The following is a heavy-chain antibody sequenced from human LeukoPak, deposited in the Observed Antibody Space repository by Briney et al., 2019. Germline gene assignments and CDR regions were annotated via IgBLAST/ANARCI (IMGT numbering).Heavy chain of an antibody. CDR2: ISGSGGST. D-gene: IGHD6-13*01. CDR3: AKVGIAVAGTSYYYMDV. CDR1: GVTFSRNG. J-gene: IGHJ6*03. Sequence: GGSLRLSCAASGVTFSRNGMTGVRQAPGKGLEWVSAISGSGGSTYYADSVKGRFTISRDNSKHTLYLQMNSLRAEDTAVYYCAKVGIAVAGTSYYYMDVWGKGTTVTVSS. V-gene: IGHV3-23*01.